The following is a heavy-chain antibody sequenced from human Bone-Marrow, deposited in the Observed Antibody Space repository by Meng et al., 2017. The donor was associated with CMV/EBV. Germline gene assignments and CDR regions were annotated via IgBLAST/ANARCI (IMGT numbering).Heavy chain of an antibody. CDR2: IYYSGST. Sequence: GSLRLSCTVSGGSISSSSYYWSWIRQPPGKGLEWIGYIYYSGSTNYNPSLKSRVTISVDTSKNQFSLKLSSVTAADTAVYYCAREGGDSSGSYYITATEGGMDVWGQGNTVPVSS. CDR1: GGSISSSSYY. V-gene: IGHV4-61*01. J-gene: IGHJ6*02. D-gene: IGHD3-10*01. CDR3: AREGGDSSGSYYITATEGGMDV.